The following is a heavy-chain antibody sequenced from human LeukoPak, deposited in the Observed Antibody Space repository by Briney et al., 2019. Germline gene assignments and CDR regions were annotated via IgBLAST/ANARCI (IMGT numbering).Heavy chain of an antibody. D-gene: IGHD3-10*01. Sequence: SETLSLTCAVYGGSFSGYYWSWIRQPPGKGLEWIGEINHSGSTNYNPSLKSRVTISVDTSENQFSLKLSSVTAADTAVYYCARGPAVRGVIRRPFDYWGQGTLVTVSS. CDR2: INHSGST. V-gene: IGHV4-34*01. CDR3: ARGPAVRGVIRRPFDY. J-gene: IGHJ4*02. CDR1: GGSFSGYY.